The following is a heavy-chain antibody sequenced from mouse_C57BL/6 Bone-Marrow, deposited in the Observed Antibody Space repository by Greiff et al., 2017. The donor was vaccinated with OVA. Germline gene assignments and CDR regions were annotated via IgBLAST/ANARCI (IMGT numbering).Heavy chain of an antibody. Sequence: QVQLQQPGAELVKPGASVKLSCKASGYTFTSYWMHWVKQRPGQGLEWIGMIHPNSGSTNYNEKFKSKATLTVDKSSSTAYMQLSSLTSEDSAVYYCARMAADWDNYFDYWGQGTTLTVSS. CDR1: GYTFTSYW. D-gene: IGHD4-1*01. CDR2: IHPNSGST. CDR3: ARMAADWDNYFDY. V-gene: IGHV1-64*01. J-gene: IGHJ2*01.